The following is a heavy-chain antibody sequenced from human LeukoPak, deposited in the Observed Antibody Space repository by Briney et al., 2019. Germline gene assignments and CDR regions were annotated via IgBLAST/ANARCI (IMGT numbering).Heavy chain of an antibody. CDR2: IRYDGSNK. V-gene: IGHV3-30*02. CDR1: GFTFSSYA. CDR3: AKDPGDY. J-gene: IGHJ4*02. Sequence: GGSLRLSCAATGFTFSSYAMHWVRQAPGKGLEWVTFIRYDGSNKYYADSVKGRFTISRDNSKNTLYLQMNSLRAEDTAVYYCAKDPGDYWGQGTLVTVSS.